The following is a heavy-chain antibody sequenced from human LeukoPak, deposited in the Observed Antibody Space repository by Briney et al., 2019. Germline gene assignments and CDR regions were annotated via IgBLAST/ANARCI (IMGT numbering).Heavy chain of an antibody. CDR2: IYYSGST. CDR3: ARGRYYYDSSGNYRFDY. D-gene: IGHD3-22*01. J-gene: IGHJ4*02. V-gene: IGHV4-59*12. CDR1: DGSISSYY. Sequence: SETLSLTCTVSDGSISSYYWSWIRQPPGKGLEWIGYIYYSGSTSYNPSLKSRVSISVDTSKNQFSLKLSSVTAADTAVYYCARGRYYYDSSGNYRFDYWGQGTLVTVSS.